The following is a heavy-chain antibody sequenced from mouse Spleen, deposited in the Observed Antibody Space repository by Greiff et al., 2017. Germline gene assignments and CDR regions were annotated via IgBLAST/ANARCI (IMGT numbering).Heavy chain of an antibody. D-gene: IGHD1-2*01. V-gene: IGHV5-4*02. CDR1: GFTFSDYY. CDR3: AIDHTTAPYWYFDV. Sequence: EVKLVESGGGLVKPGGSLKLSCAASGFTFSDYYMYWVRQTPEKRLEWVATISDGGSYTYYPDSVKGRFTIARDNAKNNLYLQMSSLKSEDTAMYYCAIDHTTAPYWYFDVWGAGTTVTVSS. J-gene: IGHJ1*01. CDR2: ISDGGSYT.